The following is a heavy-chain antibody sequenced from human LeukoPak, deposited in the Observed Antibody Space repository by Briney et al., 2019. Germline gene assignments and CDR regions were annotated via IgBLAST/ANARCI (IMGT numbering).Heavy chain of an antibody. V-gene: IGHV3-21*01. CDR3: ARSEHSGSSFDY. Sequence: AGSLSLSRAASGFTLSSYSMNWVRQAPGKGLEWVSYISSSSTHIYYADSVKGRFTISRDNARNSLYLQMNSLRAEDTAIYYCARSEHSGSSFDYWGQGTLVTLSS. D-gene: IGHD6-6*01. CDR1: GFTLSSYS. CDR2: ISSSSTHI. J-gene: IGHJ4*02.